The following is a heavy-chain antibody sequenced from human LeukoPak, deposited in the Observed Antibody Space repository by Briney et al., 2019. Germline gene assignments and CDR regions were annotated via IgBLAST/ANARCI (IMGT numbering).Heavy chain of an antibody. J-gene: IGHJ1*01. CDR2: IYYSGST. D-gene: IGHD3-16*01. CDR1: GGSISSSSYC. CDR3: ARGDLPDLAEYFQH. V-gene: IGHV4-39*07. Sequence: PSETLSLTCTVAGGSISSSSYCWGWLRQPPGKGLEWYGRIYYSGSTYYNSSLKSRVTISVDTSKSQFSLKLSSVTAADRAVYYCARGDLPDLAEYFQHWSQGTLVTVSS.